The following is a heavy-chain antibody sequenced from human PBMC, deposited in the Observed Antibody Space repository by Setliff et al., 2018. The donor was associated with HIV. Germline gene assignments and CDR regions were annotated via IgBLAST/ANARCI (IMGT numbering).Heavy chain of an antibody. CDR2: IYYSGST. CDR1: GGSISRSSYY. V-gene: IGHV4-39*01. CDR3: ASRVLGYCRSTSCLNWFDP. J-gene: IGHJ5*02. D-gene: IGHD2-2*01. Sequence: ATLSLPCTVSGGSISRSSYYWGWIRQPPGKGLEWIGSIYYSGSTYYNPSLKSRVTISVDTSKNQVSLKLSSVTAADTAVYYCASRVLGYCRSTSCLNWFDPWGQVTLVTVSS.